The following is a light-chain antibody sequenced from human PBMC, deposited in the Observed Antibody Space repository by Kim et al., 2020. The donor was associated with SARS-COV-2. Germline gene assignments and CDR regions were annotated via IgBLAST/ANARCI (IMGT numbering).Light chain of an antibody. CDR1: QSLLDSDGKTY. CDR2: EVF. CDR3: MQTVQLPPT. J-gene: IGKJ1*01. V-gene: IGKV2D-29*02. Sequence: DVVMTQAPLSLSVTPGQPASLSCKSSQSLLDSDGKTYLYWYLQKPGQSPQLLISEVFNRFSGVPDRFSGSGSGTDFTLHISRVEADDVATYYCMQTVQLPPTFGQGTQVEIK.